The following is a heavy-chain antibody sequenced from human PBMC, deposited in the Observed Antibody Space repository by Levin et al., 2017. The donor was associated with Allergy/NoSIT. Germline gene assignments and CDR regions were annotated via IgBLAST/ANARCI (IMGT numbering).Heavy chain of an antibody. J-gene: IGHJ4*02. CDR2: INQDGSEK. CDR1: GFTFSSHW. V-gene: IGHV3-7*01. D-gene: IGHD2-15*01. CDR3: ARDGVDAGVYFDY. Sequence: SCAASGFTFSSHWMSWVRQAPGKGLEWVANINQDGSEKYYVDSVKGRLTVSRDNAKNSLYLQMNSLRAEDTAVYYCARDGVDAGVYFDYWGQGTLVTASS.